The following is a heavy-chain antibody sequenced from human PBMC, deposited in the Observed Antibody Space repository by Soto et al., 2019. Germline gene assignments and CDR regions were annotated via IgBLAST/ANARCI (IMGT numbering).Heavy chain of an antibody. D-gene: IGHD6-6*01. CDR3: AKLGPRAARPNDY. CDR2: ISGSGGST. CDR1: GFNFRSYA. J-gene: IGHJ4*02. Sequence: PGGSLRLSCAASGFNFRSYAMSWIRQVPGKGLEWVSAISGSGGSTYYADSVKGRFTISRDNSKNTLYLQMNSLRAEDTAVYYCAKLGPRAARPNDYWGQGTLVTVSS. V-gene: IGHV3-23*01.